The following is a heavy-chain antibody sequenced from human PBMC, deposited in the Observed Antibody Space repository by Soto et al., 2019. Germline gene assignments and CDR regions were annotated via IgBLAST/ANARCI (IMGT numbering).Heavy chain of an antibody. Sequence: QVQLQESGPGLVKPSQTLSLTCPVSGGSISSGGDYWSWIHQHPGQGLEWIVYIYYSGSTYYNPSLKSRVTISVDTSKNQFSLKLSSVTAADTAVYYCARNDGSGSYYWFDPWGQGPLVTVSS. V-gene: IGHV4-31*03. CDR3: ARNDGSGSYYWFDP. CDR1: GGSISSGGDY. J-gene: IGHJ5*02. D-gene: IGHD3-10*01. CDR2: IYYSGST.